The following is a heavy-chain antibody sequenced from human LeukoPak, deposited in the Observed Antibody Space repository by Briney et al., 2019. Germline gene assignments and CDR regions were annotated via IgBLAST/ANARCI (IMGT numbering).Heavy chain of an antibody. V-gene: IGHV3-30-3*01. D-gene: IGHD3-10*01. CDR3: GRATMVREVAVDY. Sequence: GGSLRLSCAASGFTFSDYAMHWVRQAPGKGLEWVAVIAYDGSSKFHADSVVGRFTISRDSSKNTLYLQLNSLRTEDTAVYFCGRATMVREVAVDYWGQGALVTVSS. CDR1: GFTFSDYA. CDR2: IAYDGSSK. J-gene: IGHJ4*02.